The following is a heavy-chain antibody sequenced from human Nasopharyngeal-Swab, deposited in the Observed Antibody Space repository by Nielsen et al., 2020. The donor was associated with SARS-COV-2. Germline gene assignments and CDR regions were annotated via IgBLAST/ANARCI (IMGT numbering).Heavy chain of an antibody. CDR3: ARGSGYYDSSGYSDY. CDR1: GGPISSYY. D-gene: IGHD3-22*01. V-gene: IGHV4-59*13. Sequence: SETLSLTCTVSGGPISSYYWSWIRQPPGKGLEWSGYIYYSGSTNYNPSLKSRVTISADTSKNQFSLKLSSVTAADTAVYYCARGSGYYDSSGYSDYWGQGTLVTVSS. J-gene: IGHJ4*02. CDR2: IYYSGST.